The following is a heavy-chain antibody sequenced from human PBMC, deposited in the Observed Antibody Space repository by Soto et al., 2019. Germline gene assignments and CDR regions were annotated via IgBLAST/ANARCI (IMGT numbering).Heavy chain of an antibody. V-gene: IGHV1-2*04. CDR2: INPNSGGT. D-gene: IGHD1-26*01. Sequence: ASVKVSCKASEYTFIDYYIHWVRQAPGQGLEWMGWINPNSGGTNYAQKFQGWVTMTRDTSISTAYMELSRLRFDGTAVYYCARTRGSYNAFDIWGQVTVVPVSS. CDR3: ARTRGSYNAFDI. CDR1: EYTFIDYY. J-gene: IGHJ3*02.